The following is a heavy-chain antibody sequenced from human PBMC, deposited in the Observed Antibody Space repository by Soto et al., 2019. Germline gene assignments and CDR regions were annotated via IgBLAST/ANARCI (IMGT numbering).Heavy chain of an antibody. V-gene: IGHV4-39*01. CDR1: GGSISSSSYY. Sequence: QLQLQESGPGLVKPSETLSLTCTVSGGSISSSSYYWGWIRQPPGKGLEWIGSIYYSGSTYYNPSXXGRVTISVDTXXNXFXXKLSAVTAADTAVYYCARGGVDSSGYYYVPEYFQHWGQGTLVTVSS. CDR3: ARGGVDSSGYYYVPEYFQH. J-gene: IGHJ1*01. D-gene: IGHD3-22*01. CDR2: IYYSGST.